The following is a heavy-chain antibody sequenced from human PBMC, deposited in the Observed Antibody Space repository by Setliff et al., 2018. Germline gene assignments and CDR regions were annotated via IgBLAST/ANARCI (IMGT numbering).Heavy chain of an antibody. CDR2: IIPIFGTA. CDR3: AREGVDTRSSTDYRYYMDV. D-gene: IGHD5-18*01. Sequence: SVKVSCKASRGTFSSYGITWVRQAPGQGLEWMGGIIPIFGTADYAQKFQGRVTITTDESTSTAYMELSSLRTEDTAVYYCAREGVDTRSSTDYRYYMDVWGKGTTVTVSS. V-gene: IGHV1-69*05. J-gene: IGHJ6*03. CDR1: RGTFSSYG.